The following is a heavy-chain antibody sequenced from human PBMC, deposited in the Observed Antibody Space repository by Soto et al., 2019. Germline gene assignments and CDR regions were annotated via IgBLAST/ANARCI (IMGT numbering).Heavy chain of an antibody. J-gene: IGHJ6*02. CDR1: GGSISSGDYY. CDR2: IYYNGNT. CDR3: ARDWAVTKAGYYYKYGMDV. Sequence: SETLSLTCTVSGGSISSGDYYWSGIRQLPGKDLEWIAYIYYNGNTYYTPSLKSRATISLDTSRNQFFLNLNSVTAADTAVYYCARDWAVTKAGYYYKYGMDVWGQGTTVT. V-gene: IGHV4-31*03. D-gene: IGHD4-17*01.